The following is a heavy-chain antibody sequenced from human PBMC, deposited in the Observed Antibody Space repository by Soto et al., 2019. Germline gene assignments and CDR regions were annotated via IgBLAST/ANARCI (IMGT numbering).Heavy chain of an antibody. CDR3: AKDNFYCSGGSCPFDY. D-gene: IGHD2-15*01. CDR2: ISGSGGST. J-gene: IGHJ4*02. CDR1: GFTFGSYG. Sequence: EVQLLESGGGFVQPGGSLRLSCAASGFTFGSYGMSWVRQAPGKGLEWVSAISGSGGSTYYADSVKGRFTISRDNSKNSLYLQTNSLRAEDTAVFYCAKDNFYCSGGSCPFDYWGQGTLVTVSS. V-gene: IGHV3-23*01.